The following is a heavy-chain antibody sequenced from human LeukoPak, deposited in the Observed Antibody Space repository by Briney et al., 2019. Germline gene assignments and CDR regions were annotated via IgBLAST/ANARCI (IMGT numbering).Heavy chain of an antibody. CDR2: ISSSSSYI. Sequence: PGGSLRLSCAASGFTFSSYSMNWVRQAPGKGLEWVSSISSSSSYIYYADSVKGRFTISRDNAKNSLYLQMNSLRAEDTAVYYCTVQLERRSRFDYWGQGTLVTVSS. CDR3: TVQLERRSRFDY. J-gene: IGHJ4*02. D-gene: IGHD1-1*01. CDR1: GFTFSSYS. V-gene: IGHV3-21*01.